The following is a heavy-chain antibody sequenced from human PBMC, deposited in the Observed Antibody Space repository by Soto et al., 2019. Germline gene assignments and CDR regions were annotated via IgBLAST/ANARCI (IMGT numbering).Heavy chain of an antibody. D-gene: IGHD2-2*01. V-gene: IGHV1-18*01. CDR2: ISAYNGNT. Sequence: ASVKVSCKASGYTFTSYGISWVRQAPGQGLEWMGWISAYNGNTNYAQKLQGRVTMTTDTSTSTAYMELRSLRSDDTAVYYCARDVSSSTSCYSSGNNWFDTWGQGTLVNVSS. J-gene: IGHJ5*02. CDR3: ARDVSSSTSCYSSGNNWFDT. CDR1: GYTFTSYG.